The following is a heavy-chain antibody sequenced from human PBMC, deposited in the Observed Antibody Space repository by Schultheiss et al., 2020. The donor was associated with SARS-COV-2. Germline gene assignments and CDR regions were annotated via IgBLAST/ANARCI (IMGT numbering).Heavy chain of an antibody. CDR2: IYPGDSDT. D-gene: IGHD6-19*01. CDR1: GYSFTSYW. Sequence: GGSLRLSCKGSGYSFTSYWIGWVRQMPGKGLEWMGIIYPGDSDTRYSPSFQGQVTISADKSISTAYLQWSSLKASDTAMYYCARPGARDSSGWYAALDYWGQGTLVTVSS. CDR3: ARPGARDSSGWYAALDY. J-gene: IGHJ4*02. V-gene: IGHV5-51*01.